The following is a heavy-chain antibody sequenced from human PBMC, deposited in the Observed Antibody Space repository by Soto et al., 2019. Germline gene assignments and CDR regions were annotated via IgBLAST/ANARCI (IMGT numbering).Heavy chain of an antibody. J-gene: IGHJ4*02. CDR3: AREDSIIIPAVSDF. D-gene: IGHD3-22*01. CDR2: VSKSGYA. V-gene: IGHV3-21*01. CDR1: GFTFNNYG. Sequence: GGSLRLSCTVSGFTFNNYGINWVRQAPGKGLEWVSSVSKSGYAYYSDSVRGRFTISRDNAKNSVSLQMNTLRVEDTAVYYCAREDSIIIPAVSDFWGQGTLVTVSS.